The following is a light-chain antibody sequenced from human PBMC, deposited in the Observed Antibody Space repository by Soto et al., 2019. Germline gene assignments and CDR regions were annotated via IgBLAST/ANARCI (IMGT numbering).Light chain of an antibody. Sequence: DIQMTQSPSTLSATAGDRVTITCRASQSFSTSLAWYQQKPGKAPKLLIYDVSSLKSGVPSRFSGSGFGTDFTLTISSLQSDDFATYYCQQYNNYLTFGPGTKVDIK. V-gene: IGKV1-5*01. CDR2: DVS. CDR1: QSFSTS. CDR3: QQYNNYLT. J-gene: IGKJ3*01.